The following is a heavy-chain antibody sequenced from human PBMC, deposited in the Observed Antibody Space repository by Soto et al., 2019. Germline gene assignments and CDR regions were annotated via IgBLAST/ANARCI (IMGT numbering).Heavy chain of an antibody. CDR3: AKTRRIAAAAPGDY. CDR2: ISGSGGST. V-gene: IGHV3-23*01. D-gene: IGHD6-13*01. J-gene: IGHJ4*02. CDR1: GFTFSSYA. Sequence: RLSCAASGFTFSSYAMSWVRQAPGKGLEWVSAISGSGGSTYYADSVKGRFTISRDNSKNTLYLQMNSLRAEDTAVYYCAKTRRIAAAAPGDYWGQGTLVTVSS.